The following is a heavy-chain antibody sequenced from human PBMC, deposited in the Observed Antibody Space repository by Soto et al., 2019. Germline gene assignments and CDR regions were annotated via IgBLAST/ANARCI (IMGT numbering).Heavy chain of an antibody. J-gene: IGHJ3*02. Sequence: QPVGSLRLSCAASGFTFSSYGMHWVRQAPGKGLEWVAVIWYDGSNKYYADSVKGRFTISRDNSKNTLYLQMNSLRAEDTAVYYCARDMYDYVWGSYRYTPHAFDIWGQGTMVTVS. CDR1: GFTFSSYG. CDR3: ARDMYDYVWGSYRYTPHAFDI. D-gene: IGHD3-16*02. CDR2: IWYDGSNK. V-gene: IGHV3-33*01.